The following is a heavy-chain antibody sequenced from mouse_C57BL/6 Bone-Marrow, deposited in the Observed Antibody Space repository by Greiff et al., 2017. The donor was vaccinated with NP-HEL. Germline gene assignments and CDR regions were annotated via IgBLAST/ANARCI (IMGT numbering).Heavy chain of an antibody. J-gene: IGHJ4*01. CDR2: IDPNSGGT. V-gene: IGHV1-72*01. Sequence: QVQLQQPGAELVKPGASVKLSCKASGYTFTSYWMHWVKQRPGRGLEWLGRIDPNSGGTKYNEKFKSKATLTVDKPSSTAYMQLSSLTSEDSAVYYCAWGAYYSLFYAMDYWGQGTSVTVSS. CDR3: AWGAYYSLFYAMDY. D-gene: IGHD2-12*01. CDR1: GYTFTSYW.